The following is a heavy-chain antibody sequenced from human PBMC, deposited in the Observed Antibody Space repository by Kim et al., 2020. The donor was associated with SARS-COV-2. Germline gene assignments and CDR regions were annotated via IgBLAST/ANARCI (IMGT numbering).Heavy chain of an antibody. CDR2: IYYSGST. CDR1: GGSISSSSYY. V-gene: IGHV4-39*01. J-gene: IGHJ6*02. CDR3: ARHRKFTIFGVVIIPDYYYYGMDV. Sequence: SETLSLTCTVSGGSISSSSYYWGWIRQPPGKGLEWIGSIYYSGSTYYNPSLKSRVTISVDTSKNQFSLKLSSVTAADTAVYYCARHRKFTIFGVVIIPDYYYYGMDVWGQGTTVTVSS. D-gene: IGHD3-3*01.